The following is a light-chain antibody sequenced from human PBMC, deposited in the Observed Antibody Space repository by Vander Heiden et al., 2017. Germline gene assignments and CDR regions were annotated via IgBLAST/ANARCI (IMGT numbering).Light chain of an antibody. CDR3: QQYYGTPLT. Sequence: DIVMTQSPDSLAVSLGDRATINCRSSQSVLSSSNNKNYLTWYQQKPGQPPKLLIYWASTRESGVPDRFSGSGSGTDFTLTISSLQAEDVAVYYCQQYYGTPLTFGQGTKVEIK. V-gene: IGKV4-1*01. CDR1: QSVLSSSNNKNY. CDR2: WAS. J-gene: IGKJ1*01.